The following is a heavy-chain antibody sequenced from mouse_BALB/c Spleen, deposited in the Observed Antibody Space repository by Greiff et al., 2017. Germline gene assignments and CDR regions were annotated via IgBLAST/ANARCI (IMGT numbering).Heavy chain of an antibody. J-gene: IGHJ4*01. Sequence: EVKLMESGGGLVQPGGSRKLSCAASGFTFSSFGMSWVRQTPDKRLELVATINSNGGSTYYPDSVKGRFTISRDNAKNTLYLQMSSLKSEDTAMYYCARGGLRRVYYAMDYWGQGTSVTVSS. V-gene: IGHV5-6-3*01. CDR3: ARGGLRRVYYAMDY. CDR2: INSNGGST. CDR1: GFTFSSFG. D-gene: IGHD2-4*01.